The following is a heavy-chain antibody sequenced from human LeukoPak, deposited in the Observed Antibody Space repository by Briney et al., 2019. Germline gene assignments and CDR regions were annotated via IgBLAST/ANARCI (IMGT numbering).Heavy chain of an antibody. Sequence: SVKVSCKASGGTFSSYAISWVRQAPGQGLEWMGGIIPIFGTANYAQKFQGRVTITADESTSTAYMELSSLRSEHTAVYYCARQGYCSSTSCYGGGYYYYGMDVWGKGTTVTVSS. J-gene: IGHJ6*04. V-gene: IGHV1-69*01. CDR3: ARQGYCSSTSCYGGGYYYYGMDV. D-gene: IGHD2-2*01. CDR1: GGTFSSYA. CDR2: IIPIFGTA.